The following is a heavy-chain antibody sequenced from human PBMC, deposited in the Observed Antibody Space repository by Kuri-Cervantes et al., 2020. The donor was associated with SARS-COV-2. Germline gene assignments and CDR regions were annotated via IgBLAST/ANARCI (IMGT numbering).Heavy chain of an antibody. V-gene: IGHV3-7*05. D-gene: IGHD2-2*01. J-gene: IGHJ4*02. CDR3: ARVGYCSSTSRRRFDY. CDR1: GFTFSSYW. Sequence: GESLKISCAASGFTFSSYWMSWVRQAPGKGLEWVANIKQDGSEKYYVDSVKGRFTISRDNAKNSLYLQMNSLRAEDTAVYYCARVGYCSSTSRRRFDYWGQGTLVTVSS. CDR2: IKQDGSEK.